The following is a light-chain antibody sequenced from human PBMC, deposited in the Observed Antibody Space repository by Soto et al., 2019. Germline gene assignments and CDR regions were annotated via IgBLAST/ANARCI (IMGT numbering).Light chain of an antibody. CDR1: QSVSSSY. Sequence: EIVFTQSPGTLSLSPGERATLSCRASQSVSSSYLGWYQQKPGQAPRLLIYGASGRATGIPDRFSGSGSGTDFTLTIIRLEPEDFAVYYCQHYGGSPSFTFGPGTKVDIK. CDR3: QHYGGSPSFT. CDR2: GAS. V-gene: IGKV3-20*01. J-gene: IGKJ3*01.